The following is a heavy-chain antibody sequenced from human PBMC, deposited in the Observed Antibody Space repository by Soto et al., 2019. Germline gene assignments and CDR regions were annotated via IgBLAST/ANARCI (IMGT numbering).Heavy chain of an antibody. CDR3: ALLTFDY. J-gene: IGHJ4*02. CDR1: GGSFRGYS. V-gene: IGHV4-34*01. D-gene: IGHD1-26*01. CDR2: IKHGGST. Sequence: QVQLQQWGAGLLKPSETLSLTCGVYGGSFRGYSWSWVRQPPGKGLEWIGEIKHGGSTNYNPSLKSRVTISGVTSKSQFYLNLTSVTAADTAVYYCALLTFDYWCQGILGPVSS.